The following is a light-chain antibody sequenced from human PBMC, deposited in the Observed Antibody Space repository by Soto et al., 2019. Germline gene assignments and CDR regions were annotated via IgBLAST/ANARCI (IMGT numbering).Light chain of an antibody. CDR1: QTISRF. J-gene: IGKJ5*01. V-gene: IGKV1-39*01. CDR2: DIS. CDR3: QQGSTTPIT. Sequence: DIQLTQSPSSLSSSVGDIFTITCRASQTISRFLSWYQQKPGKAPNLLIYDISTLQGGVPSRFSGTGSGTDFTLTISGLQPEDFSTYYCQQGSTTPITFGLGTRLEIK.